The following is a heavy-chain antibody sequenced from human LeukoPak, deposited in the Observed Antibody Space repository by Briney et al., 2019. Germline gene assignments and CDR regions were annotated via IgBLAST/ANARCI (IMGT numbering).Heavy chain of an antibody. CDR3: ARDGYQSSGTYCDH. CDR2: ISHDGRNK. V-gene: IGHV3-30*04. J-gene: IGHJ5*02. Sequence: GGSLRLSCVASGFTFNTYAMHWVRQAPGKGLERVAVISHDGRNKYYADSVKGRFTISRDNSKNTLYLQMNSLRPEDTALYYCARDGYQSSGTYCDHWGQGTLVTVSS. D-gene: IGHD3-10*01. CDR1: GFTFNTYA.